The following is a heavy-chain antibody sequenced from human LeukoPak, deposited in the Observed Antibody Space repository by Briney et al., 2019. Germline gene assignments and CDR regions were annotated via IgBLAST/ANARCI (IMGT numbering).Heavy chain of an antibody. D-gene: IGHD3-10*01. CDR1: GFTFSSYS. J-gene: IGHJ4*02. V-gene: IGHV3-30*03. Sequence: PGGSLRLSCAASGFTFSSYSMNWVRQAPGKGLEWVALISYDGSNKYYADSVKGRFTVSRDNSKNTLYLQMNSLRAEDTAVYYCAREGSGSSSPYSFDYWGQGPLVTVSS. CDR2: ISYDGSNK. CDR3: AREGSGSSSPYSFDY.